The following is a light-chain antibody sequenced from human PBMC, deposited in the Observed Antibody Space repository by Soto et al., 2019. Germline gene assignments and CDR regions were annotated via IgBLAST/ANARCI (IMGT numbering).Light chain of an antibody. V-gene: IGKV3-15*01. Sequence: MTQSPSTLSGSVGDRVTITCQASQDIRYYLNWYQQKPGQAPRLLIHDASTRATGIPARFSGSGSGTEFTLTISSLQSEDFAVYYCQQYDDWPLTFGQGTRLEIK. J-gene: IGKJ5*01. CDR2: DAS. CDR3: QQYDDWPLT. CDR1: QDIRYY.